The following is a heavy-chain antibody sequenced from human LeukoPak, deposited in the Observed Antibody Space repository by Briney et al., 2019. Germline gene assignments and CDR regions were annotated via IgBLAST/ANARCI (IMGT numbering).Heavy chain of an antibody. CDR3: ARHRVYDWNYPIWFDP. CDR2: IYYSGNT. CDR1: GRSIRSSGYY. D-gene: IGHD3-16*01. Sequence: SQTLSLTCTVSGRSIRSSGYYSAWIRQPPGKGLESIANIYYSGNTYSNPSLKSRVTISVDTSKNQFSLKLASVTAADTAVYYCARHRVYDWNYPIWFDPWGQGTLVTVSS. J-gene: IGHJ5*02. V-gene: IGHV4-39*01.